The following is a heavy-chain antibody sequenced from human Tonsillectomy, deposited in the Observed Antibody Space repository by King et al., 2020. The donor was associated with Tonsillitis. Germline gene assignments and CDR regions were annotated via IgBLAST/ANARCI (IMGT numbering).Heavy chain of an antibody. J-gene: IGHJ4*02. CDR1: GFTVSSNY. CDR3: ARVLRGNYYDSSGYPAY. CDR2: IYSGGST. Sequence: VQLVESGGGLIQPGGFLRLSCAASGFTVSSNYMSWGRQAPGKGLVWGSVIYSGGSTYYADSVKGRFTISRDNSKNTLYLQMNSLGAEDTAVYYCARVLRGNYYDSSGYPAYWGQGTLVTVSS. D-gene: IGHD3-22*01. V-gene: IGHV3-53*01.